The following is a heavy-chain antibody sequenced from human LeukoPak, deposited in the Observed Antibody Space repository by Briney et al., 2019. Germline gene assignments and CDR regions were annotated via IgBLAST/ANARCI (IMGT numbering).Heavy chain of an antibody. V-gene: IGHV3-23*01. CDR1: GFTFNNYA. J-gene: IGHJ4*02. Sequence: GGSLRLSCAASGFTFNNYAMSWVRQAPGKGLEWVSAISGSGGSTYYADSVKGRFTISRDSSKNTLYLQMNSLRAEDTAVYYCASGLWTYGYWGQGTLVTVSS. CDR3: ASGLWTYGY. CDR2: ISGSGGST. D-gene: IGHD3-10*01.